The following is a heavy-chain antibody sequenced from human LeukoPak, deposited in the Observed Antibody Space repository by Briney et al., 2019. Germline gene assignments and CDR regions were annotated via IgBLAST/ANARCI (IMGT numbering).Heavy chain of an antibody. CDR2: IIPIFGTA. CDR1: GGTFSSYA. V-gene: IGHV1-69*05. Sequence: SVKVSCKASGGTFSSYAISWVRQAPGQGLEWMGGIIPIFGTANYAQKFQGRVTITTDESTSTANMELSSLRSEDTAVYYCAREGLERTGIYYYMDVWGKGTTVTVSS. J-gene: IGHJ6*03. CDR3: AREGLERTGIYYYMDV. D-gene: IGHD5-24*01.